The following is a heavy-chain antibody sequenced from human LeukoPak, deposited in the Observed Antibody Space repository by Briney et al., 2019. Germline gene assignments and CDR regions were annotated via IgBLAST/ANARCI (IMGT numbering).Heavy chain of an antibody. V-gene: IGHV3-11*01. CDR2: ITTSHTTV. J-gene: IGHJ4*02. D-gene: IGHD4-17*01. Sequence: PGGSLRLSCGVSGFTFSDYYMSWIRQAPGKGLKWISYITTSHTTVYYADSVKGRFTISRDNAKKSLYLEMNSLRAEDTAVYYCARVYGDYFDYWGQGTLVTVSS. CDR3: ARVYGDYFDY. CDR1: GFTFSDYY.